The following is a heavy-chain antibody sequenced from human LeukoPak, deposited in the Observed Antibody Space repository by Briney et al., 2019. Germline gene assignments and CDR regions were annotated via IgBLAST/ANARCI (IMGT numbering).Heavy chain of an antibody. CDR2: INSNSGDT. Sequence: GASVKVSCKASGYTFTDYYLHWVRQAPGQGLEWMGWINSNSGDTHYAQKFQGRVTTTRDTSISTAYMELSRLTSDDTALYYCARVVAVPGDDYWGQGTLVTVSS. CDR3: ARVVAVPGDDY. D-gene: IGHD6-19*01. V-gene: IGHV1-2*02. J-gene: IGHJ4*02. CDR1: GYTFTDYY.